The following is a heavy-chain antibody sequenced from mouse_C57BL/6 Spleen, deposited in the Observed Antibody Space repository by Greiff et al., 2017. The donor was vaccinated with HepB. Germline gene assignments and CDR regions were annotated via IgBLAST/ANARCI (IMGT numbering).Heavy chain of an antibody. CDR1: GFTFSSYA. J-gene: IGHJ4*01. V-gene: IGHV5-9-1*02. CDR2: ISSGGDYI. CDR3: TRTTTVVAHYAMDY. Sequence: EVKLMESGEGLVKPGGSLKLSCAASGFTFSSYAMSWVRQTPEKRLEWVAYISSGGDYIYYADTVKGRFTISRDNARNTLYLQMSSLKSEDTAMYYCTRTTTVVAHYAMDYWGQGTSVTVSS. D-gene: IGHD1-1*01.